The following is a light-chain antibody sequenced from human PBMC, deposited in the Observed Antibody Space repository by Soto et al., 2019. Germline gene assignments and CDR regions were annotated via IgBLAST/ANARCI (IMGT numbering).Light chain of an antibody. V-gene: IGKV1-12*01. J-gene: IGKJ4*01. Sequence: DIQMTQSPSTLSGSVGERVTITCRASQSVSNWLAWYQQKPGKAPKLLIYAASSLQSGVPSRFSGSGSGTDFTLTISSLQPEDFATYYCQQANSFPLTFGGGTKVDIK. CDR1: QSVSNW. CDR3: QQANSFPLT. CDR2: AAS.